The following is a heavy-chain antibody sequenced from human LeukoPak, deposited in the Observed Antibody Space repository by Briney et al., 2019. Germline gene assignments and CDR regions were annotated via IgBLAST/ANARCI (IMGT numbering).Heavy chain of an antibody. V-gene: IGHV1-8*02. CDR3: ARGLNYYGSGSYSEADY. J-gene: IGHJ4*02. Sequence: ASVKVSCKASGYTFTGYYMHWVRQATGQGLEWMGWMNPNSGNTGYAQKFQGRVTMTRNTSISTAYMELSSLRSEDTAVYYCARGLNYYGSGSYSEADYWGQGTLVTVSS. D-gene: IGHD3-10*01. CDR2: MNPNSGNT. CDR1: GYTFTGYY.